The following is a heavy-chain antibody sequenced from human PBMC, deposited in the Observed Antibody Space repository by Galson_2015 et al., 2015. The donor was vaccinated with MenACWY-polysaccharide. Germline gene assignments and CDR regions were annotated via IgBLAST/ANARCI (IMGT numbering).Heavy chain of an antibody. CDR3: ARREGYGCYDHNNSFDA. Sequence: SLRLSCAASGFTFSSYWMSWVRQAPGKGLEWVANIKQDGSEKYYGDSVKGRFTISRDNAKNSMYLQMNSLRAEDTAVYYCARREGYGCYDHNNSFDAWGRGTPVTVSS. D-gene: IGHD5-12*01. CDR2: IKQDGSEK. J-gene: IGHJ5*02. V-gene: IGHV3-7*01. CDR1: GFTFSSYW.